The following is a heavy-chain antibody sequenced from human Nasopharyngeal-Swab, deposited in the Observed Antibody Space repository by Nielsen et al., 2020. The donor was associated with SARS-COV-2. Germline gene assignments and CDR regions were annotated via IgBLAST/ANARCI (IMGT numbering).Heavy chain of an antibody. Sequence: GESLKISCPASGFTFSSYTMHWVRQAPGKGLEHVSAISSNGGSTYYADSVKGRFTISRDNSKNTLNLQMSSLRAEDTAVYYCVKDRGAHSVVVVAASWGQGTLVTVSS. CDR1: GFTFSSYT. V-gene: IGHV3-64D*06. CDR2: ISSNGGST. D-gene: IGHD2-15*01. CDR3: VKDRGAHSVVVVAAS. J-gene: IGHJ4*02.